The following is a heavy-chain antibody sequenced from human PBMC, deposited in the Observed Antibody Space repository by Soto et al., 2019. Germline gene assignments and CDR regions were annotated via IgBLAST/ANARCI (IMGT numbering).Heavy chain of an antibody. CDR2: ISYDGSNK. J-gene: IGHJ4*02. CDR3: ARTGKQYYFDY. D-gene: IGHD4-4*01. Sequence: QVQLVESGGGVVQPGRSLRLSCAASGFTFSSYAMHWVRQAPGKGLEWVAVISYDGSNKDYADSEKGRFTNSRDNSKNTLYLQRNSLRAEDTAVYYCARTGKQYYFDYWGQGTLVTVSS. V-gene: IGHV3-30-3*01. CDR1: GFTFSSYA.